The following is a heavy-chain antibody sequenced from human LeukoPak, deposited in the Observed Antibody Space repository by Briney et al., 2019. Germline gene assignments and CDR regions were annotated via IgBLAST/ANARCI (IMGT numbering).Heavy chain of an antibody. V-gene: IGHV4-30-2*01. Sequence: SETLSLTCAVSGGSISSGGYSWSWIRQPPGKGLEWFGYIYHSGSTYYNPSLKSRVTISVDRSKNQFSLKLSSVTAADTAVYYCARALGTYWGGAWGMDVWGQGTTVTVSS. CDR2: IYHSGST. CDR3: ARALGTYWGGAWGMDV. J-gene: IGHJ6*02. D-gene: IGHD2-21*01. CDR1: GGSISSGGYS.